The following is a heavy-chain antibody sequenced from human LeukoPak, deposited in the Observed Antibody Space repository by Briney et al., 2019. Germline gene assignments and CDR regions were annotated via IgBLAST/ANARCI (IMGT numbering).Heavy chain of an antibody. CDR1: GGPFSGYY. D-gene: IGHD2-15*01. J-gene: IGHJ4*02. V-gene: IGHV4-34*01. CDR3: ARDKFCSDTGSCNIGLFDF. CDR2: INHRGSS. Sequence: PSETLSLTCGVFGGPFSGYYWTWLRQPPGKGLEWIGQINHRGSSHYNLSLRSRVTISVDTSKTQFSLKLTSVTAADAAVYYCARDKFCSDTGSCNIGLFDFWGQGALATVSS.